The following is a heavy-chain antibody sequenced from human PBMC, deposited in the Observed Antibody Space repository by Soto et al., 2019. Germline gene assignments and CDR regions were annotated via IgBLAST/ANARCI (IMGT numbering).Heavy chain of an antibody. J-gene: IGHJ6*02. CDR1: GYSFTSYW. Sequence: GESLKISCKGSGYSFTSYWIGWVRQMPGKGLEWMGIIYPGDSDTRYSPSFQGQVTISADKSISTAYLQWSSLKASDTAMYYCARTIAAADYYYYYGMDVWGQGTTVTVSS. D-gene: IGHD6-13*01. CDR3: ARTIAAADYYYYYGMDV. V-gene: IGHV5-51*01. CDR2: IYPGDSDT.